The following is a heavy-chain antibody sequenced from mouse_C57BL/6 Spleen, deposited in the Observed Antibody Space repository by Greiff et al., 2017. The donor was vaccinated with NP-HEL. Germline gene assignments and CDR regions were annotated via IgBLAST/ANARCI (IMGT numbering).Heavy chain of an antibody. CDR2: ISSGGSYT. V-gene: IGHV5-6*02. Sequence: DVMLVESGGDLVKPGGSLKLSCAASGFTFSSYGMSWVRQTPDKRLAWVATISSGGSYTYYPDSVKGRFTISRDNAKNTLYLQMSSLKSEDTAMYYCARQGTTVAYYFDYWGQGTTLTVSS. D-gene: IGHD1-1*01. CDR3: ARQGTTVAYYFDY. J-gene: IGHJ2*01. CDR1: GFTFSSYG.